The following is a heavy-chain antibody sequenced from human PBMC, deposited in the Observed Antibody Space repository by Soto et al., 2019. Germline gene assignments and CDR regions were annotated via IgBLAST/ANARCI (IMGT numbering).Heavy chain of an antibody. CDR2: ISGSGDNT. CDR1: GFTFSSYA. D-gene: IGHD3-10*01. CDR3: AKAADYSGSGSHYLLFDY. V-gene: IGHV3-23*01. J-gene: IGHJ4*02. Sequence: PGGSLRLSCAASGFTFSSYAMSWVRQAPGTGLEWVSGISGSGDNTYYADSEKGRFTISRDNSENTLYLQMNSLRAEDTAVYYCAKAADYSGSGSHYLLFDYWGQGTLVTVSS.